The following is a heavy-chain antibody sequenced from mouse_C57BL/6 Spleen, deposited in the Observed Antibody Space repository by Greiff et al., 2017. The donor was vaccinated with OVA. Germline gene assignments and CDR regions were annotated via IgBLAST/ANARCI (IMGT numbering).Heavy chain of an antibody. D-gene: IGHD2-14*01. V-gene: IGHV1-52*01. CDR3: ARVHYREYYFDY. CDR2: IDPSDSET. Sequence: VQLQQPGAELVRPGSSVKLSCKASGYTFTSYWMHWVKQRPIQGLEWIGNIDPSDSETHYNQKFKDKATLTVDKSSSTAYMQLSSLTSEDSAVYYCARVHYREYYFDYWGQGTTLTVSS. J-gene: IGHJ2*01. CDR1: GYTFTSYW.